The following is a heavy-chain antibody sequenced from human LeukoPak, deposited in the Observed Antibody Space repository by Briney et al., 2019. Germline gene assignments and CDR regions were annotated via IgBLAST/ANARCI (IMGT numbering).Heavy chain of an antibody. V-gene: IGHV1-58*02. CDR2: IVVGSGNT. D-gene: IGHD6-13*01. J-gene: IGHJ4*02. CDR3: AAVRYGVSKWVRGDFDY. Sequence: SVKVSCKASGFTFTSSAMQWVRQARGQRLEWIGWIVVGSGNTNYAQKFQERVTITRDMSTSTAYMELSSLRSEDTAVYYCAAVRYGVSKWVRGDFDYWGQGTLVTVSS. CDR1: GFTFTSSA.